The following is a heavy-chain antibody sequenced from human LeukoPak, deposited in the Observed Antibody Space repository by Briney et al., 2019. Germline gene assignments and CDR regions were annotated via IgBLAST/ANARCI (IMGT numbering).Heavy chain of an antibody. CDR3: ARERGGSWDAFDI. Sequence: GSLRLSCAASGFTVSSNYMSGVRQAPGKGLEWVSVIYSGGSTYYADSVKGRFTISRDNSKNTLYLQMNSLRAEDTAVYYCARERGGSWDAFDIWGQGTTVTVSS. CDR1: GFTVSSNY. CDR2: IYSGGST. V-gene: IGHV3-66*02. J-gene: IGHJ3*02. D-gene: IGHD1-26*01.